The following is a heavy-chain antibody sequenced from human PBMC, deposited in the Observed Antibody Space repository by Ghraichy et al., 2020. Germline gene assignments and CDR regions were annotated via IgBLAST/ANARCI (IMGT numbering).Heavy chain of an antibody. CDR2: IYHSGST. CDR1: GYSISSGYY. Sequence: SQTLSLTCAVSGYSISSGYYWGWIRQPPGKGLEWIGSIYHSGSTYYNPSLKSRVTISVDTSKNQFSLKLSSVTAADTAVYYCARGALLYGGNVPDAFDIWGQGTMVTVSS. D-gene: IGHD4-23*01. J-gene: IGHJ3*02. CDR3: ARGALLYGGNVPDAFDI. V-gene: IGHV4-38-2*01.